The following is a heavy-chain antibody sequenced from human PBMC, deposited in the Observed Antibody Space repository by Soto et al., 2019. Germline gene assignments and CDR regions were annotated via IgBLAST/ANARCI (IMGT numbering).Heavy chain of an antibody. D-gene: IGHD2-2*01. Sequence: PSETLSLTCTVSGGSISSYYWSWIRQPPGKGLEWIGYIYYSGSTNYNPSLKSRVTISVDTSKNQFSLKLSSVTAADTAVYYCARGQLEEDIVVVPAAMSYYYYYMDVWGKGTTVTVSS. CDR1: GGSISSYY. V-gene: IGHV4-59*01. J-gene: IGHJ6*03. CDR3: ARGQLEEDIVVVPAAMSYYYYYMDV. CDR2: IYYSGST.